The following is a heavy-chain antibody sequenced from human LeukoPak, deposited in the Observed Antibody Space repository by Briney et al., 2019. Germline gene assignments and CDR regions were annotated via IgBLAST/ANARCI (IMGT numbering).Heavy chain of an antibody. CDR2: IGDRSSHI. V-gene: IGHV3-21*01. D-gene: IGHD1-7*01. CDR1: RFTFSSYS. J-gene: IGHJ3*01. CDR3: VRGGTGATRDDTLNL. Sequence: PGGCLRLSCTASRFTFSSYSMNWVRQAPGKGLEWVSYIGDRSSHILYADSVKGRFTIARDNAKNALFLQMNSLRDEVSAVYYCVRGGTGATRDDTLNLWGQGAMVTV.